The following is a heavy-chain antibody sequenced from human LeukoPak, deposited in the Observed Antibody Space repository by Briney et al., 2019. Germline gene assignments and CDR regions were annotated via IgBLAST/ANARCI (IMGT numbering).Heavy chain of an antibody. CDR2: IYYGENT. V-gene: IGHV4-39*07. CDR1: GDSISSGPYY. Sequence: SETLSLTCTVSGDSISSGPYYWGWIRQPPGKGLEWIGNIYYGENTYYNPSLKSRVTISIDTSNNQFSLRLSSVTAADTAVYYCARDKGSGSYYPFYYYYYMDVWGKGTTVTISS. CDR3: ARDKGSGSYYPFYYYYYMDV. J-gene: IGHJ6*03. D-gene: IGHD3-10*01.